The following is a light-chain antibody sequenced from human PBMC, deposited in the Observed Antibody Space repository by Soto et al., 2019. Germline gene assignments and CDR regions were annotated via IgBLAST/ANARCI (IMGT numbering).Light chain of an antibody. V-gene: IGLV1-44*01. CDR3: AAWDDSLNGFVV. J-gene: IGLJ2*01. Sequence: QSVLTQPPSASGTPGQRVTISCSGSSSNIGTYTVNWYQQFPGAAPKLLIYFTNQRPSGVPDRFSGSKSGTSASLAISGLQSEDEADYYGAAWDDSLNGFVVFGGGTKLTVL. CDR1: SSNIGTYT. CDR2: FTN.